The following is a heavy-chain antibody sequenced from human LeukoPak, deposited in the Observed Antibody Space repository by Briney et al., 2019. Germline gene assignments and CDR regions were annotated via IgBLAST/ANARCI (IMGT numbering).Heavy chain of an antibody. V-gene: IGHV4-59*01. J-gene: IGHJ3*02. CDR3: ARARGLGAFDI. CDR1: GGSISSYY. CDR2: IYYSGST. D-gene: IGHD3-10*01. Sequence: PSETLSLTCTVSGGSISSYYWSWIRQPPGKGLEWIGYIYYSGSTNYNPSLKSRVTISVDTSKNQFSLKLSSVTAADTAVYYCARARGLGAFDIWGQGTMVTVSS.